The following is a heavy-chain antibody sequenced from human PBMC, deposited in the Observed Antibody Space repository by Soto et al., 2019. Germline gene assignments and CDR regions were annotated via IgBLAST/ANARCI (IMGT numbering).Heavy chain of an antibody. CDR3: ARDGGWGRSGSPPRSRYYYYGMDV. V-gene: IGHV1-69*06. Sequence: RASVKVSCKASGGTFSSYAISWVRQAPGQGLEWMGGIIPIFGTAIYAQKFQGRVTITADKSTSTAYMELSSLRSEDTAVYYCARDGGWGRSGSPPRSRYYYYGMDVWGQGTTVTVSS. CDR2: IIPIFGTA. J-gene: IGHJ6*02. D-gene: IGHD3-10*01. CDR1: GGTFSSYA.